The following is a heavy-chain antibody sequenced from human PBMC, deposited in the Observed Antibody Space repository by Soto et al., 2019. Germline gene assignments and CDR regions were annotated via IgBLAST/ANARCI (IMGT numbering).Heavy chain of an antibody. D-gene: IGHD3-22*01. CDR2: IYSGGST. Sequence: GGSRRLSFAASGFTINSNYMSWVRQAPGKGLEWASVIYSGGSTYYADSVKGRFTISRDNSKNTLYLQMNSLRAEDTAVYSCARGEVGYYYDSSGYTVWGQEAPVKISS. CDR1: GFTINSNY. CDR3: ARGEVGYYYDSSGYTV. V-gene: IGHV3-53*01. J-gene: IGHJ6*02.